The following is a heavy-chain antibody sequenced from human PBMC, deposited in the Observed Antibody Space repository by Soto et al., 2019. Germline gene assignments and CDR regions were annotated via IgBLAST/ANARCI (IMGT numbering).Heavy chain of an antibody. CDR3: AHRVLRAVFGLVTTTAIYFDF. D-gene: IGHD3-3*01. V-gene: IGHV2-5*02. CDR2: IYWDDDK. CDR1: GFSLTTSGVG. J-gene: IGHJ4*02. Sequence: QITLNESGPTVLKPTETLTLTCTFSGFSLTTSGVGVGWVRQSPGKAPEWLAFIYWDDDKRYSTSLKSRLTITKDTSKNQVVLTMANVDPADRATYYCAHRVLRAVFGLVTTTAIYFDFWGQGTPVVVSS.